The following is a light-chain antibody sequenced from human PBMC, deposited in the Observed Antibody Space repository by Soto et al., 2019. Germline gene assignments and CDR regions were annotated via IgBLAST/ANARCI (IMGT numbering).Light chain of an antibody. CDR3: QQYINYPGT. V-gene: IGKV1-5*01. Sequence: DIQMTQSPSTLSASVGDRVTITCRASQSISTWLAWYQQKPGKAPKLLIYDASSLESGVPSRFGGGGSGTEFTLTISSLQPDDFAIYYCQQYINYPGTFGQGTKVEIK. CDR2: DAS. CDR1: QSISTW. J-gene: IGKJ1*01.